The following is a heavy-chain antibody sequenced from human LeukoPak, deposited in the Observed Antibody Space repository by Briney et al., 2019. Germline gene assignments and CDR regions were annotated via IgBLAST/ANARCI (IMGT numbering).Heavy chain of an antibody. CDR2: IIPTFGTA. Sequence: SVKVSFKSSGGTFSTYAITWLRQAPGQGLEWMGGIIPTFGTANYAQKFQDRVTITTDASTSTVYMELTSLRSEDTAVYYCARTPQHSYYYYNMDGWGKGTTVTVAS. J-gene: IGHJ6*03. V-gene: IGHV1-69*05. CDR1: GGTFSTYA. CDR3: ARTPQHSYYYYNMDG. D-gene: IGHD5-18*01.